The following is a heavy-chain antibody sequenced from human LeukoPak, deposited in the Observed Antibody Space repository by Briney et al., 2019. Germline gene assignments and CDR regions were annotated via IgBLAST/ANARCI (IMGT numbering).Heavy chain of an antibody. J-gene: IGHJ6*02. CDR3: ARDSPNGIAAAGSYYYYGMTS. V-gene: IGHV4-61*02. D-gene: IGHD6-13*01. Sequence: SETLSLTCTVSGGSISSGSYYWSWIRQPAGKGLEWIGRIYTSGSTNYNPSLKSRVTISVDTSKNQFSLKLSSVTAADTAVYYCARDSPNGIAAAGSYYYYGMTSGAKGPRSPSP. CDR1: GGSISSGSYY. CDR2: IYTSGST.